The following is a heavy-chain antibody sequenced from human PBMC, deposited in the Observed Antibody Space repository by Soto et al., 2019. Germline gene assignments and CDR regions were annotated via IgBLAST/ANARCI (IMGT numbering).Heavy chain of an antibody. D-gene: IGHD3-3*01. Sequence: ASVKVSCKSSGYTFTSYAMHWVRQAPGQRLEWMGWINAGNGNTKYSQKFQGRVTITRDTSASTAYMELSSLRSEDTAVYYCARGRITIFGVVQVWGQGTLVTVSS. CDR1: GYTFTSYA. V-gene: IGHV1-3*01. J-gene: IGHJ4*02. CDR3: ARGRITIFGVVQV. CDR2: INAGNGNT.